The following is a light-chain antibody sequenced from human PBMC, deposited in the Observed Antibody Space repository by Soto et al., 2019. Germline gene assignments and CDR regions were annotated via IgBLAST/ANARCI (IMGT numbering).Light chain of an antibody. Sequence: QSSLTQPASVSGSPGQSITISCTGTSSDVGGYNYVSWYQQHPGKAPKLMIYDVSNRPSGVSNRFSGSKSGNTASLTISGLQAEDEADYYCSSYTSSSTDVVFGGGTQLTFL. J-gene: IGLJ2*01. CDR3: SSYTSSSTDVV. V-gene: IGLV2-14*01. CDR2: DVS. CDR1: SSDVGGYNY.